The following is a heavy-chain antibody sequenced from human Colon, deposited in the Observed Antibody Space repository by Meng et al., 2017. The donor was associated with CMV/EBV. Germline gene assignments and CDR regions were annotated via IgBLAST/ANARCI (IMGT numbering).Heavy chain of an antibody. CDR3: ARGGPLDGSGSPPPFGF. J-gene: IGHJ4*02. Sequence: QRRLGEVVTRAKTPGASLTLTCTADGYTFSDNYLHCGRQAPAQGLEWMAWIDHDSGDRNYAQKFQGRVTTTRDTSINTAYMELRRLRSDDTAVYFCARGGPLDGSGSPPPFGFWGQGTLVTVSS. D-gene: IGHD3-10*01. CDR1: GYTFSDNY. CDR2: IDHDSGDR. V-gene: IGHV1-2*02.